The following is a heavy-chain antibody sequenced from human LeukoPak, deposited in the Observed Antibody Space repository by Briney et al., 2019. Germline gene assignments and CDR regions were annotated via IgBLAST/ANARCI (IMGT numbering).Heavy chain of an antibody. CDR3: ARRHSSSWSPIDY. Sequence: ASVKVSCKASGYTFTGYYMHWVRQAPGQGLEWMGWINPNSGGTNYAQKFQGRVTMTRDTSISTAYMEPSRLRSGDTAVYYCARRHSSSWSPIDYWGQGTLVTVSS. CDR1: GYTFTGYY. J-gene: IGHJ4*02. CDR2: INPNSGGT. D-gene: IGHD6-13*01. V-gene: IGHV1-2*02.